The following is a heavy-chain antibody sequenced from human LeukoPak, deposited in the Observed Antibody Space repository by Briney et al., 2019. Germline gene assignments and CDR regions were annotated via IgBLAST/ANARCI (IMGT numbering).Heavy chain of an antibody. CDR2: ISGSGVST. V-gene: IGHV3-23*01. CDR3: AKTLVPSGIYHEDFFDY. J-gene: IGHJ4*02. Sequence: GGSLRHSCAISGFTFTSYAMTWVRQAPGKGLEWVTSISGSGVSTYYADSVRGRFTISRDISKNTLYLQMNSLRAEDTALYYCAKTLVPSGIYHEDFFDYWGQGTLVTVSS. CDR1: GFTFTSYA. D-gene: IGHD1-26*01.